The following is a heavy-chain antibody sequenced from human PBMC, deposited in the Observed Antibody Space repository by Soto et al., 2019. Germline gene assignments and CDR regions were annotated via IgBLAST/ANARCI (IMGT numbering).Heavy chain of an antibody. CDR3: AGRFQCGWCNCPMGGFDM. Sequence: GESLKISCKGSGYGFSIHWVAWLRQMPGKGLEWVGIIYPGNSNTMYSPSFQGQVTISADTALSTTYLQWDTLKPSDTAIYFCAGRFQCGWCNCPMGGFDMWGQGTMVTVSS. V-gene: IGHV5-51*01. CDR2: IYPGNSNT. D-gene: IGHD1-20*01. CDR1: GYGFSIHW. J-gene: IGHJ3*02.